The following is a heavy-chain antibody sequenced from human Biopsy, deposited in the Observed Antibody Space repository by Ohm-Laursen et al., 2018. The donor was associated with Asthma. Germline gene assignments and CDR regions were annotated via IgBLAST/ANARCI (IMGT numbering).Heavy chain of an antibody. CDR2: IATDGSNK. Sequence: GSLRLSCTAPGFTFSSYSMHWVRQAPGRGPEYVSFIATDGSNKFYADSVKGRFTVSRDNSKHTLYLHMTGLRADDTGVYYCVKDHSAGYYYFDDWGQGAQVTVPS. J-gene: IGHJ4*02. V-gene: IGHV3-64D*08. CDR1: GFTFSSYS. D-gene: IGHD2-21*01. CDR3: VKDHSAGYYYFDD.